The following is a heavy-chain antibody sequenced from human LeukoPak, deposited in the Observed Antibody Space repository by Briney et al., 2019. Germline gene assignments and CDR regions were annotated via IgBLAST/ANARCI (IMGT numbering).Heavy chain of an antibody. CDR1: GFTFSSYG. CDR3: ARGGRGRYYYGMDV. Sequence: GGSLRLSCAASGFTFSSYGMHWVRQAPGKGLEWVAVISYDGSNRYYADSVKGRFTISRDNSNNTLFLLMNSLRPEDTAVYYCARGGRGRYYYGMDVWGQGTTVTVSS. CDR2: ISYDGSNR. V-gene: IGHV3-30*03. J-gene: IGHJ6*02.